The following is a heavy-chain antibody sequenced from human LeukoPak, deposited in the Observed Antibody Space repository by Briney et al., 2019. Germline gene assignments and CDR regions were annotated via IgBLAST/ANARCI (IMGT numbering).Heavy chain of an antibody. CDR1: GGSISSYY. Sequence: SETLSLTCTVSGGSISSYYWSWIRQPPGKGLEWIGYIYYGGSTNYNPSLKSRVTISVDTSKNQFSLKLSSVTAADTAVYYCARETGAVAGLDYWGQGTLVTVSS. V-gene: IGHV4-59*01. CDR3: ARETGAVAGLDY. CDR2: IYYGGST. J-gene: IGHJ4*02. D-gene: IGHD6-19*01.